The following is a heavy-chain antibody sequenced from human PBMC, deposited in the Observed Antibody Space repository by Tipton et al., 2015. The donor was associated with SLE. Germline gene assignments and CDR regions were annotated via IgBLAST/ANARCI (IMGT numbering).Heavy chain of an antibody. Sequence: TLSLTCAVSGGSITSVGSWSWIRQPPGKGLEWIGYIYQSGSSYYNPSLKSRVTISVDTSKNQFSLKLSSVTAADTAVYYCARDPGRYDFGPYGMDVWGQGTTVTVSS. D-gene: IGHD3-3*01. V-gene: IGHV4-30-2*01. CDR2: IYQSGSS. CDR3: ARDPGRYDFGPYGMDV. J-gene: IGHJ6*02. CDR1: GGSITSVGS.